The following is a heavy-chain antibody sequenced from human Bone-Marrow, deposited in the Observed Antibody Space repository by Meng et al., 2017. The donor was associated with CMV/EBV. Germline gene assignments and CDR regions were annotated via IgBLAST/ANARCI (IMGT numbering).Heavy chain of an antibody. J-gene: IGHJ6*02. CDR1: GGSISSSSYY. D-gene: IGHD3-3*01. CDR3: ARDGDYDFWSGYYTLLGYYYGMDV. Sequence: GSLRLSCTVSGGSISSSSYYWGWIRQPPGKGLEWIGSIYYSGSTYYNPSLKSRVTISVDTSKNQFSLKLSSVTAADTAVYYCARDGDYDFWSGYYTLLGYYYGMDVWGQGTTVTVSS. CDR2: IYYSGST. V-gene: IGHV4-39*02.